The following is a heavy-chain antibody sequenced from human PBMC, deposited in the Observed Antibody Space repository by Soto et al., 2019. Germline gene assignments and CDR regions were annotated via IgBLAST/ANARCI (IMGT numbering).Heavy chain of an antibody. CDR2: IIPIFGTA. V-gene: IGHV1-69*06. D-gene: IGHD5-18*01. CDR1: GGTFSSYA. Sequence: SVKVSCKASGGTFSSYAISWVRQAPGQGLEWMGGIIPIFGTANYAQKFQGRVTITADKSTSTAYMELSSLRSEDTAVYYCASRDQGRYGPRYYGMDVWGPGTTVTVSS. J-gene: IGHJ6*02. CDR3: ASRDQGRYGPRYYGMDV.